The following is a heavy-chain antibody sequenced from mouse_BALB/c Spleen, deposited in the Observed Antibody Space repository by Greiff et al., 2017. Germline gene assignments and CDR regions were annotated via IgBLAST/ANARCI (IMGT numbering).Heavy chain of an antibody. V-gene: IGHV7-3*02. J-gene: IGHJ4*01. CDR1: GFTFTDYY. CDR2: IRNKANGYTT. D-gene: IGHD2-12*01. CDR3: ARDLRGAMDD. Sequence: EVKLQESGGGLVQPGGSLRLSCATSGFTFTDYYMSWVRQPPGKALEWLGFIRNKANGYTTEYSASVKGRFTISRDNSQSILYLQMNTLRAEDSATYYCARDLRGAMDDWGQGTSVTVSS.